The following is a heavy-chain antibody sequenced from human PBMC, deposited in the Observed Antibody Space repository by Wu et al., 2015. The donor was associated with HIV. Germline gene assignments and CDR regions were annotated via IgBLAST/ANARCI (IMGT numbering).Heavy chain of an antibody. Sequence: QVQLVQSGAEVKKPGASVKVSCKASGYTFTSYGISWVRQAPGQGLEWMGRIIPIFGTANYAQKFQGRVTITADESTSTAYMELSSLRSEDTAVYYXARGRESGYDLGNYYYYYGMDVWGQGTTVTVSS. D-gene: IGHD5-12*01. CDR2: IIPIFGTA. CDR3: ARGRESGYDLGNYYYYYGMDV. CDR1: GYTFTSYG. J-gene: IGHJ6*02. V-gene: IGHV1-69*13.